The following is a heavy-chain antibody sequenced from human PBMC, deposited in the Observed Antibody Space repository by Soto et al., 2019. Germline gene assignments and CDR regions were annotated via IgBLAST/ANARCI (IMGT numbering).Heavy chain of an antibody. Sequence: GGSLRLSCAASGFTVSSNYMSWVRQAPGKGLEWVSVIYSGGSTYYADSVKGRFTISRDNSKNKLYLQMNSLRAEDTAVYYCATHSELRYFDWLLPNYYYMDVWGKGTTVTVSS. CDR3: ATHSELRYFDWLLPNYYYMDV. D-gene: IGHD3-9*01. V-gene: IGHV3-66*01. CDR2: IYSGGST. CDR1: GFTVSSNY. J-gene: IGHJ6*03.